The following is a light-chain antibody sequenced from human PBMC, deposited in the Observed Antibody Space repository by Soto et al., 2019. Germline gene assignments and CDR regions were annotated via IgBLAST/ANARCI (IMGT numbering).Light chain of an antibody. J-gene: IGKJ5*01. CDR2: VAS. CDR1: QNIINY. Sequence: DIQMTHSPSSLSASVGYIVTITFRASQNIINYLNWYQQKPGKAPQLLIYVASRLESGVPSRFSGSGSGTDFTLTISSLQPEDFATYYCQQSYNAPITFGQGTRLEIK. CDR3: QQSYNAPIT. V-gene: IGKV1-39*01.